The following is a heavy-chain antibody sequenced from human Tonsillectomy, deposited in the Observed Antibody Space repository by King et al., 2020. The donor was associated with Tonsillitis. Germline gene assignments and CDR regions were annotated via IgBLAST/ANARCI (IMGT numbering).Heavy chain of an antibody. CDR2: IRSKANRYAT. D-gene: IGHD3-10*01. J-gene: IGHJ3*02. V-gene: IGHV3-73*01. Sequence: VQLVESGGGLVQPGGSLKLSCAASGFTFSGSAMHWVRQASGKGLEWVGRIRSKANRYATAYAASVKGRFTISRDDSKNTAFLQMNSLKTDDTAVYYCIRPGSSGTRWAFDIWGQGTLVTVSS. CDR3: IRPGSSGTRWAFDI. CDR1: GFTFSGSA.